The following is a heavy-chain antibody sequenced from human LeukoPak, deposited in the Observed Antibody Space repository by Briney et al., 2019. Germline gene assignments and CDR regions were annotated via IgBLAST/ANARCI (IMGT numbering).Heavy chain of an antibody. D-gene: IGHD2-21*01. J-gene: IGHJ6*02. V-gene: IGHV3-74*01. Sequence: GGSLRLSCAASGFTFSSAWLHWVRQTPGKGLVWVSRINSDGSSTNYADSVKGRFTISRDNAKNMVNLQMNSLRAEDTAIYYCTRDYSYARAVWGQGTTVTVPS. CDR2: INSDGSST. CDR3: TRDYSYARAV. CDR1: GFTFSSAW.